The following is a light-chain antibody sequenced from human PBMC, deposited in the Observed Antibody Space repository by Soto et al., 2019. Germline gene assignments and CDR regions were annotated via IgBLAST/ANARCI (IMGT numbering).Light chain of an antibody. CDR3: SSYRSRDTLEL. V-gene: IGLV2-14*01. CDR1: SDDIGAYDY. J-gene: IGLJ1*01. CDR2: AVS. Sequence: SLLTQPSSVSASPGQSISISCTGTSDDIGAYDYVSWYQQHPGKAPKLILYAVSNRPSGVSTRFSGSKSGNTASLTISGVQADDEADYYCSSYRSRDTLELLGIGTKVTVL.